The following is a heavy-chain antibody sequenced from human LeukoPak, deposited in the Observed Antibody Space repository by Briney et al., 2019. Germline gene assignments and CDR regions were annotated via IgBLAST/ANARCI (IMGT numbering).Heavy chain of an antibody. CDR2: INHSGST. J-gene: IGHJ3*02. CDR3: ARGLADAFGI. Sequence: SETLSLTCAVYGGSFSGYYWSWIRQPPGKGLEWIGEINHSGSTNYNPSLKSRVTISVDTSKNQFSLKLSSVTAADTAVYYCARGLADAFGIWGQGTMVTVSS. CDR1: GGSFSGYY. V-gene: IGHV4-34*01.